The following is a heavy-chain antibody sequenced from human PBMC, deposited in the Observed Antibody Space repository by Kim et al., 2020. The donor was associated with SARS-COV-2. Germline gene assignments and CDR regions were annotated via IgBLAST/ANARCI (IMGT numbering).Heavy chain of an antibody. CDR3: AKDSAAGPGGSFDL. D-gene: IGHD3-10*01. CDR1: GFTFSSYG. Sequence: GGSLRLSCAASGFTFSSYGMHWVRQAPGKGLEWVAVISYDGSNKYYADSVKGRFTISRDNYKNTLYLQMNSLRAEDTAVYYCAKDSAAGPGGSFDLWGRGTLVTVSS. V-gene: IGHV3-30*18. J-gene: IGHJ2*01. CDR2: ISYDGSNK.